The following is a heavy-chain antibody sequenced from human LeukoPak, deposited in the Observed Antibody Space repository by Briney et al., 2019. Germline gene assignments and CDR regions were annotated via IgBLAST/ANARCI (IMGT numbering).Heavy chain of an antibody. CDR3: ATTIFGVVINDY. J-gene: IGHJ4*02. CDR1: GYTFTSYG. Sequence: ASVKVSCKASGYTFTSYGISWVRQAPGQGLEWMGRINPNSGGTNYAQKFQGRVTMTRDTSISTAYMELSRLRSDDTAVYYCATTIFGVVINDYWGQGTLVTVSS. CDR2: INPNSGGT. V-gene: IGHV1-2*06. D-gene: IGHD3-3*01.